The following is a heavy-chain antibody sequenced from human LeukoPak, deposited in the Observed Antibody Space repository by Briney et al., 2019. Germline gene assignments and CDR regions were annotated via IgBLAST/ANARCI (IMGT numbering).Heavy chain of an antibody. CDR1: GGSISSYY. V-gene: IGHV4-59*01. J-gene: IGHJ6*02. D-gene: IGHD2-21*02. CDR3: ARARSRCGGDCFYYYGMDV. CDR2: IYYSGST. Sequence: SETLSLTCTVSGGSISSYYWSRIRQPPGKGLEWNGYIYYSGSTNYNPSLKSRVTISVDTSKNQFSLKLSSVTAADTAVYYCARARSRCGGDCFYYYGMDVWGQGTTVTVSS.